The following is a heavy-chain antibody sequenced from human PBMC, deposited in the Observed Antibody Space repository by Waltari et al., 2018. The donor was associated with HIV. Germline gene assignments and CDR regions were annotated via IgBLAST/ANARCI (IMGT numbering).Heavy chain of an antibody. CDR1: GGSISSYY. Sequence: QVQLQESGPGLVKPSETLSLTCTVYGGSISSYYWSWTRTPPGKGLEWIGYIYYSGGTNYNPSLKSRVTISVDTSKNQFSLKLSSVTAADTAVYYCARDSWDCSSTSCYAFDIWGQGTMVTVSS. V-gene: IGHV4-59*01. J-gene: IGHJ3*02. CDR2: IYYSGGT. D-gene: IGHD2-2*01. CDR3: ARDSWDCSSTSCYAFDI.